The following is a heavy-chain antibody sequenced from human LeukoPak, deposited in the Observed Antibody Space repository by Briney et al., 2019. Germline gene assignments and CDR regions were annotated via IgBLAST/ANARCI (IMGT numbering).Heavy chain of an antibody. V-gene: IGHV4-61*02. CDR1: GGSISSGSYY. CDR2: IYTSGST. CDR3: AREVRYCSGGSCYREGFDY. Sequence: SQTLSLTCTVSGGSISSGSYYWSWIRQPAVKGLEWIGRIYTSGSTNYNPSLKSRVTISVDTSKNQFSLKLSSVTAADTAVYYCAREVRYCSGGSCYREGFDYWGQGTLVTVSS. J-gene: IGHJ4*02. D-gene: IGHD2-15*01.